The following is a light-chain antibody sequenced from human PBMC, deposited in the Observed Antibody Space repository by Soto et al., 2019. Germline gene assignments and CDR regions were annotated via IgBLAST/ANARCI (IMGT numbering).Light chain of an antibody. CDR1: SSDVGDYIY. CDR2: DVS. V-gene: IGLV2-14*01. J-gene: IGLJ2*01. Sequence: QSVLTQPASVSGSPGQSITISCTGTSSDVGDYIYVSWYQQHPGKAPKLMIYDVSNRPSGVSYRFSGSKSGNTASLTISGLQAEDEADYYCNSYTSNSTHVVFGGGTKLTVL. CDR3: NSYTSNSTHVV.